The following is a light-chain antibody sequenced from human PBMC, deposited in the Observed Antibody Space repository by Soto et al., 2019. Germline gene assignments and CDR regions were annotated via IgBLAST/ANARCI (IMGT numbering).Light chain of an antibody. CDR3: QSYDSSLSGSV. CDR2: GNS. J-gene: IGLJ3*02. CDR1: SSDVGNYKY. V-gene: IGLV2-14*03. Sequence: QSVLTQPASVSGSPGQSITISCTGTSSDVGNYKYVSWYQQHPGKAPKLLIYGNSNRPSGVPDRFSGSKSGTSASLAITGLQAEDEADYYCQSYDSSLSGSVFGGGTKLTVL.